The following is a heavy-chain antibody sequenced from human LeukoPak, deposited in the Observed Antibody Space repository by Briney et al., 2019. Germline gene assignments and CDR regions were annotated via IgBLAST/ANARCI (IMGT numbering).Heavy chain of an antibody. V-gene: IGHV3-15*01. Sequence: GGSLRLSCAASGFTFSNAWMSWVRQAPGKGLEWVGRIKSKTDGGTTDYAAPVKGRFTISRDDSKNTLYLQMNSLKTEDTAVYYCTGSFGELTFFDYWGQGTLVTVSS. J-gene: IGHJ4*02. CDR3: TGSFGELTFFDY. CDR2: IKSKTDGGTT. CDR1: GFTFSNAW. D-gene: IGHD3-10*01.